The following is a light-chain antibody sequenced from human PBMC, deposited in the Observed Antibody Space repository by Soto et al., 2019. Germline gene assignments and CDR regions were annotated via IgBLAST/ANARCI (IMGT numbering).Light chain of an antibody. Sequence: DIQLTQSPSSVSASVGDRVTITFQASQDISNYLNWHQQKPGKVPKLLIYKASNLESGVPSRFSGSGSGTEFTLTISSLQPDDFATYYCQQYNSYSTFGGGTKVDIK. CDR3: QQYNSYST. J-gene: IGKJ4*01. CDR2: KAS. CDR1: QDISNY. V-gene: IGKV1-5*03.